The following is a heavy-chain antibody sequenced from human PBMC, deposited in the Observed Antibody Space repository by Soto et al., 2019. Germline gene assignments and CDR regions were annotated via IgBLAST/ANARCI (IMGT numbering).Heavy chain of an antibody. CDR1: GFTFSSYY. V-gene: IGHV3-7*01. CDR3: AKWGGAGRDY. Sequence: EVQLVESGGGLVQPGGSLRLSCAASGFTFSSYYMSWVRQAQGKGLECVANVNEDGSEKYYVDSVKGRFTVSRDNAKNSLYLQMNSLRAEDTAVYYWAKWGGAGRDYWGQGTLVTVSS. J-gene: IGHJ4*02. CDR2: VNEDGSEK. D-gene: IGHD1-26*01.